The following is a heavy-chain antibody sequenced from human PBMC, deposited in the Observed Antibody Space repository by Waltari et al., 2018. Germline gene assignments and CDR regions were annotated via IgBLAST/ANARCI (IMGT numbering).Heavy chain of an antibody. CDR1: GFTFDDYT. Sequence: EVQLVESGGVVVQPGGSLRLSCAASGFTFDDYTMHWVRQAPGKGLEWVSLISWDGGSTYYADSVKGRFTISRDNSKNSLYLQMNSLRTEDTALYYCAKDALGGYCSGGSCPDFYFDYWGQGTLVTVSS. CDR3: AKDALGGYCSGGSCPDFYFDY. J-gene: IGHJ4*02. CDR2: ISWDGGST. V-gene: IGHV3-43*01. D-gene: IGHD2-15*01.